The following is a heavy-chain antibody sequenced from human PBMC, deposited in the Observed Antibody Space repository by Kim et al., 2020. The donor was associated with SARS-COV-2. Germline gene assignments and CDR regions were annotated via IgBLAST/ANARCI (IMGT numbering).Heavy chain of an antibody. D-gene: IGHD6-19*01. Sequence: GGSLRLSCAASGFTFSSYRMNWVRQAPGKGLEWVSSISSSSSYIYYADSVKGRFTISRDNAKNSLYLQMNSLRAEDTAVYLRAREYSESSGWLPTGYYYGMDVWAQGTTVTVFS. V-gene: IGHV3-21*01. CDR1: GFTFSSYR. CDR2: ISSSSSYI. CDR3: AREYSESSGWLPTGYYYGMDV. J-gene: IGHJ6*02.